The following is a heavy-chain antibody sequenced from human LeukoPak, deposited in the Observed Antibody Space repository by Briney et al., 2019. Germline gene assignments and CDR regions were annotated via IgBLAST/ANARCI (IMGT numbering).Heavy chain of an antibody. D-gene: IGHD1-1*01. V-gene: IGHV3-23*01. CDR1: GFTFSSYA. CDR2: ISVSSGST. J-gene: IGHJ4*02. Sequence: GGSLRLSCAASGFTFSSYAMSWVRQAPGKGLEWISTISVSSGSTYYADSVKGRFTISRDNSKNKLYLQMSSLRAGDTAVYYCAKDRYSIDYWGQGTLVTVSS. CDR3: AKDRYSIDY.